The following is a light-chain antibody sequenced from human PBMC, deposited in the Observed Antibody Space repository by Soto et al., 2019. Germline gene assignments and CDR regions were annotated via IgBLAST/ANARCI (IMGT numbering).Light chain of an antibody. CDR2: DAS. CDR1: QSIDTY. V-gene: IGKV3-11*01. J-gene: IGKJ5*01. CDR3: QQRSNWPPLT. Sequence: EIVLTQSPDTLSLSPGERATLSCRASQSIDTYLAWYQHKPGQAPRLLIYDASDRATGIPARFSGSGSGTDFTLTISSLEPEDFAVYYCQQRSNWPPLTFGQGTRLEIK.